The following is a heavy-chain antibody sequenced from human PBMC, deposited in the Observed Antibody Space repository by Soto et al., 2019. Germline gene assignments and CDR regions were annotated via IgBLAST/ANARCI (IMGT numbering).Heavy chain of an antibody. CDR1: CYSFTSYG. D-gene: IGHD4-4*01. CDR3: ARRSNSQYAMEV. J-gene: IGHJ6*02. Sequence: ASGKGSCKGTCYSFTSYGISWVRQAPGQGLEWMGWISAYNGNTNYAQKLQGQVTISADKSISTAYLQWSSLKASDTAMYYCARRSNSQYAMEVWGQGTTVTVSS. CDR2: ISAYNGNT. V-gene: IGHV1-18*01.